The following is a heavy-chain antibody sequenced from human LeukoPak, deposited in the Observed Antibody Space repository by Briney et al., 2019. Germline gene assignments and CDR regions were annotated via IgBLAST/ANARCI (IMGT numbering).Heavy chain of an antibody. CDR1: GGSISRSSYY. Sequence: SETLSLTCTVSGGSISRSSYYWGWIRQPPGNGLEWIGSIYYSGTSYYNPSLKSRVTISVDTSKNQFSLKLTSVTAADTAVYYCARDETGYSYGLLYYFHYWGQGTLVTVSS. D-gene: IGHD5-18*01. V-gene: IGHV4-39*07. J-gene: IGHJ4*02. CDR3: ARDETGYSYGLLYYFHY. CDR2: IYYSGTS.